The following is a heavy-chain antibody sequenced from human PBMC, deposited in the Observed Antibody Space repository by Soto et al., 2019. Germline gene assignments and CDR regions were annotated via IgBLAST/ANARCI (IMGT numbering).Heavy chain of an antibody. V-gene: IGHV3-30*18. Sequence: GGSLRLSCAASGFTFSSYGMHWVRQAPGKGLEWVAVISYDGSNKYYADSVKGRFTISRDNSKNTLYLQMNSLRAEDTAVYYCAKDTGWLRRNFDYWGQGTLVTVSS. CDR2: ISYDGSNK. CDR3: AKDTGWLRRNFDY. CDR1: GFTFSSYG. D-gene: IGHD5-12*01. J-gene: IGHJ4*02.